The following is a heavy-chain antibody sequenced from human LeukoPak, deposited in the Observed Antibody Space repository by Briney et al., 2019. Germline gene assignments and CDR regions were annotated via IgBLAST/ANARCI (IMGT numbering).Heavy chain of an antibody. CDR1: GFTFSGSA. CDR3: ISVAATDY. D-gene: IGHD6-19*01. V-gene: IGHV3-73*01. CDR2: IRSKANSYAT. J-gene: IGHJ4*02. Sequence: PGGSLKLSCAASGFTFSGSAMHWVRQASGKGLEWVGRIRSKANSYATAYAASVKGRFTISRDDSKNTAYLQMNSLKTEDTAVYYNISVAATDYWGQGTLVTVSS.